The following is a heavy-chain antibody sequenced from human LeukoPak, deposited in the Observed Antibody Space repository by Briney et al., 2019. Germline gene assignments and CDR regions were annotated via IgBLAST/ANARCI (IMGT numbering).Heavy chain of an antibody. V-gene: IGHV3-21*01. CDR1: GFTFNNYW. CDR3: ATDFQSAMAALQC. CDR2: ISSSSTYI. J-gene: IGHJ4*02. D-gene: IGHD2-2*01. Sequence: GGSLRLSCAASGFTFNNYWMHWVRQAPGKGPEWVSSISSSSTYIYYADSVKGRFTISRDNAKNSLYLQMNSLRAEDTAVYYCATDFQSAMAALQCWGQGTLVTVSS.